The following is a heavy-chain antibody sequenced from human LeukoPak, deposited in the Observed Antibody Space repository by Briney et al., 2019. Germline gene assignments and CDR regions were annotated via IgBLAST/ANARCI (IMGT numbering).Heavy chain of an antibody. J-gene: IGHJ4*02. D-gene: IGHD3-22*01. CDR3: ARDVDYHVTSECFDY. Sequence: GGSLRLSCAASGFTFSSYWMHWARHAPGKGLVWVSRINSDGSSTTYADSVQGRFTIARDNAKSTLYLQMNSLRPEDTAVYYCARDVDYHVTSECFDYWGQGTLVTVSS. CDR2: INSDGSST. V-gene: IGHV3-74*03. CDR1: GFTFSSYW.